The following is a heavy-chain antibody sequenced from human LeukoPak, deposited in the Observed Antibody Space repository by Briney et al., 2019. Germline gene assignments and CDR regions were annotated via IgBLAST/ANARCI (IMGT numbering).Heavy chain of an antibody. D-gene: IGHD2-15*01. CDR2: ISYVGSNK. V-gene: IGHV3-30-3*01. Sequence: PGGSLRLSCAASGFTFNSYAMHWVRQAPGKGLDGVAVISYVGSNKYYADSVKGRFTISRDNSKNTLYLQMNSLRAEDTAVYYCARVPHSGYCSGGSCPNYFDYWGQGTLVTVSS. CDR1: GFTFNSYA. J-gene: IGHJ4*02. CDR3: ARVPHSGYCSGGSCPNYFDY.